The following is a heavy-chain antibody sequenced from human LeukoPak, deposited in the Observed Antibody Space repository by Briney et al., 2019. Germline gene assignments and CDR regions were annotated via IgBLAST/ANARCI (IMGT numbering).Heavy chain of an antibody. D-gene: IGHD4-17*01. CDR3: ARGVGAYGDYRFLRPLPNHWYFDL. CDR2: IYYSGST. V-gene: IGHV4-59*01. J-gene: IGHJ2*01. Sequence: PSETLSLTCTVSGGSISSYYWSWIRQPPGKGLEWIGYIYYSGSTNYNPSLKSRVTISVDTSKNQFSLKLSSVTAADTAVYYCARGVGAYGDYRFLRPLPNHWYFDLWGRGTLVTVSS. CDR1: GGSISSYY.